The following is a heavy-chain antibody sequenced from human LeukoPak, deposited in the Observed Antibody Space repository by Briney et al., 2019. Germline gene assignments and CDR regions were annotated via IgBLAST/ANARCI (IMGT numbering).Heavy chain of an antibody. J-gene: IGHJ4*02. D-gene: IGHD5-24*01. Sequence: SETLSLTCTVSGGSISSSSYYWGWIRQPPGKGLEWIGSIYYSGSTYYNPSLKRRVTISVDTSKNQFSLKLSSVTAADTAVYYCARFPRPSGLQSGLRNYFDYWGQGTLVTVSS. CDR1: GGSISSSSYY. CDR3: ARFPRPSGLQSGLRNYFDY. CDR2: IYYSGST. V-gene: IGHV4-39*01.